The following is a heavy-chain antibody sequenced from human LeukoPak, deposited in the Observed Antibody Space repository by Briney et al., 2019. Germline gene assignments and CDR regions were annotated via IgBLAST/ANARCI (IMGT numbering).Heavy chain of an antibody. CDR1: GGSFSGYY. V-gene: IGHV4-34*01. CDR2: INHSGST. Sequence: SETLSLTCAVYGGSFSGYYWSWIRQPPGKGLEWIGEINHSGSTNYNPSLKSRVTISVDTSKNQFSLKLSSVTAADTAVYYCARVVAGSYFSDGMDVWGQGTTVTVSS. J-gene: IGHJ6*02. CDR3: ARVVAGSYFSDGMDV. D-gene: IGHD3-10*01.